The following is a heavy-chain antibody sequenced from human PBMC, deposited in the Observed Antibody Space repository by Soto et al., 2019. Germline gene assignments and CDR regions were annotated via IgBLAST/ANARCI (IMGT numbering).Heavy chain of an antibody. V-gene: IGHV2-5*02. Sequence: QITLKESGPTLVKPTQTLTLTCTFSGFSLSTSGVGVGWIRQPPGKALEWLALIYWDDDKRYSPSLKSRLTITKDTSKNQVVLTMTNMDPVDTATYYCAHRLIWFGELLYGGYFDYWGQGTLVTVSS. J-gene: IGHJ4*02. CDR1: GFSLSTSGVG. CDR3: AHRLIWFGELLYGGYFDY. D-gene: IGHD3-10*01. CDR2: IYWDDDK.